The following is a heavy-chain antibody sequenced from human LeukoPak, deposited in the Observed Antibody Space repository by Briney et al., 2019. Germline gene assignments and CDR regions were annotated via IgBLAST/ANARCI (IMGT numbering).Heavy chain of an antibody. Sequence: ASVKVSCKASGYTFTGYYMHWVRQAPGQGLEWMGWINPNSGGTKYAQEFQGRVTMTRDTSMSTAYMELSRLKSDDTAVYYCARDYSASWNWFDPWGQGTLVTVSS. CDR1: GYTFTGYY. CDR3: ARDYSASWNWFDP. CDR2: INPNSGGT. J-gene: IGHJ5*02. D-gene: IGHD6-13*01. V-gene: IGHV1-2*02.